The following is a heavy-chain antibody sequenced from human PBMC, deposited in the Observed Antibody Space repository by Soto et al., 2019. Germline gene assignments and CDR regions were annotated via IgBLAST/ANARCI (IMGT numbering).Heavy chain of an antibody. CDR2: ISYDGSNK. CDR3: ARGEHIVVVTGYFDY. V-gene: IGHV3-30-3*01. Sequence: GGSLRLSCAASGFTFSSYAMHWVRQAPGKGLEWVAVISYDGSNKYYADSVKGRFTISRDNSKNTLYLQMNSLRAEDTAVYYCARGEHIVVVTGYFDYWGQGTLVTVSS. D-gene: IGHD2-21*02. CDR1: GFTFSSYA. J-gene: IGHJ4*02.